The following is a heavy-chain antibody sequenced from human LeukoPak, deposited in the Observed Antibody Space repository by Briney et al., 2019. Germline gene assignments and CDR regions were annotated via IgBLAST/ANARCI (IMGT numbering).Heavy chain of an antibody. CDR2: IFYVGST. V-gene: IGHV4-59*11. J-gene: IGHJ3*02. Sequence: DPSETLSLTCTVSGDSIGSHYWSWIRQPPGRGLEWIGCIFYVGSTNYNPSLKSRVTISVDTSKNQFSLKLNSVTAADTAVYYCARDYYDSRGEAFDIWGQGTMATVSS. D-gene: IGHD3-22*01. CDR3: ARDYYDSRGEAFDI. CDR1: GDSIGSHY.